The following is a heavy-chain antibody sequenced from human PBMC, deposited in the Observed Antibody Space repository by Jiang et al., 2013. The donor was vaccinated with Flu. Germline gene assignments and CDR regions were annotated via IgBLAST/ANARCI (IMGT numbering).Heavy chain of an antibody. V-gene: IGHV4-39*01. J-gene: IGHJ3*02. Sequence: EWIGSIYYSGSTYYNPSLKSRVTISVDTSKNQFSLKLSSVTAADTAVYYCASQYYYGPHSAFDIWGQGTMVTVSS. CDR3: ASQYYYGPHSAFDI. D-gene: IGHD3-10*01. CDR2: IYYSGST.